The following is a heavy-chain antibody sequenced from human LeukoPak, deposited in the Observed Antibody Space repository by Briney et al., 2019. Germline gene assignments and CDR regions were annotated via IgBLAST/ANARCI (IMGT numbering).Heavy chain of an antibody. J-gene: IGHJ3*02. V-gene: IGHV4-39*01. CDR1: GGSISSSSYY. D-gene: IGHD3-10*01. CDR2: IYYSGST. CDR3: ARSGFRLNAFDI. Sequence: NSSETLSLTCTVSGGSISSSSYYWGWIRQPPGKGLEWIGSIYYSGSTYYNPSLKSRVTISVDTSKNQFSLKLSSVTAADTAVYYCARSGFRLNAFDIWGQGTMVTVSS.